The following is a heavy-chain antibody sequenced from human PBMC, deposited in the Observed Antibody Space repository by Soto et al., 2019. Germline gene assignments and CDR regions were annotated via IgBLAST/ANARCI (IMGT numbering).Heavy chain of an antibody. CDR2: IYSDGST. D-gene: IGHD3-10*01. V-gene: IGHV3-53*01. CDR3: VKGSRGEFYYYYNGVDV. Sequence: PGGSLRLSCAVSGFTVSSSYMSWVRQAPGKGLEWVSVIYSDGSTYYTDSVKGRFTISRDNSKNTLYLQINSLRDEDTAVYYCVKGSRGEFYYYYNGVDVWGQGTTVTVSS. CDR1: GFTVSSSY. J-gene: IGHJ6*02.